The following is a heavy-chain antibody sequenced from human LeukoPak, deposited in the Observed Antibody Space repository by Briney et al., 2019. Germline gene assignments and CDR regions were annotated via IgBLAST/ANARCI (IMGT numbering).Heavy chain of an antibody. J-gene: IGHJ4*02. CDR2: IYTSGST. CDR1: GGSISSYY. CDR3: ARDHCSSTSCRHGFDY. Sequence: PSETLSLTCTVSGGSISSYYWSWIRQPAGKGLEWIGRIYTSGSTNYNPSLKSRVTMSVDTSKNQFSLKLSSVTAADTAVYYCARDHCSSTSCRHGFDYWGQGTLVTVSS. D-gene: IGHD2-2*01. V-gene: IGHV4-4*07.